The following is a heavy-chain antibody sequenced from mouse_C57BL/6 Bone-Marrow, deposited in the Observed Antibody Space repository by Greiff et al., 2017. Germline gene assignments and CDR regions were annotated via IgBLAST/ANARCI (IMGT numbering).Heavy chain of an antibody. CDR2: IYPGSGST. D-gene: IGHD2-4*01. Sequence: QVQLQQSGAELVKPGASVKMSCKASGYTFTSYWITWVKQRPGQGLEWIGDIYPGSGSTNYNEKFKSKATLTVDTSASTAYMQLSSLTSADSAVYYCARIGDYDDWYFDVWGTGTTVTVSS. V-gene: IGHV1-55*01. CDR3: ARIGDYDDWYFDV. CDR1: GYTFTSYW. J-gene: IGHJ1*03.